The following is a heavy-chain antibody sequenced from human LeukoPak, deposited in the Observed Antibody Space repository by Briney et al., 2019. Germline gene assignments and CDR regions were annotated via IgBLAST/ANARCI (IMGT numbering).Heavy chain of an antibody. CDR3: ARGTITTVTDS. J-gene: IGHJ4*02. CDR1: GGSISSSNW. Sequence: SGTLSLTCAISGGSISSSNWWTWVRRPPGKGLEWVGEIYLRGNTNYNPSLESRVTISVDESKTQLSLRLESVTAADTAVYYCARGTITTVTDSWGPGTLVTVSS. V-gene: IGHV4-4*02. D-gene: IGHD4-17*01. CDR2: IYLRGNT.